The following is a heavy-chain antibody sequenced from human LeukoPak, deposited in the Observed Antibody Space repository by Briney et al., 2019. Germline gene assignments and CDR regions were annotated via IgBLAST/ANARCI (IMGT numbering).Heavy chain of an antibody. CDR2: ISVSSTDI. CDR1: GFTFRTYT. V-gene: IGHV3-21*01. D-gene: IGHD3-22*01. J-gene: IGHJ6*02. CDR3: VRDSTYYDSSGYDYYYGMDV. Sequence: PGGSLRLSCVASGFTFRTYTMNWVRQAPGKGLEWVSSISVSSTDIYYADSVKGRFTISRDNAKNSLYLQMISLRAEDTAIYYCVRDSTYYDSSGYDYYYGMDVWGQGTMVTVSS.